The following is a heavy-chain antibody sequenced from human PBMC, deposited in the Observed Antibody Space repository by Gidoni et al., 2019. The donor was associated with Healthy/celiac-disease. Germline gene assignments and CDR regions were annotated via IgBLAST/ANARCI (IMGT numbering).Heavy chain of an antibody. Sequence: QVQLVASGGGVVQPGRSLRLPCAASGFTFSSYGMHWVRQAPGTGLGWVAVIWYDGSNKYYADSVKGRFTISRDNSKNTLYLQMNSLRAEDTAVYYCARDRPRGTGTTRGGMDVWGQGTTVTVSS. CDR2: IWYDGSNK. D-gene: IGHD1-1*01. CDR1: GFTFSSYG. V-gene: IGHV3-33*01. J-gene: IGHJ6*02. CDR3: ARDRPRGTGTTRGGMDV.